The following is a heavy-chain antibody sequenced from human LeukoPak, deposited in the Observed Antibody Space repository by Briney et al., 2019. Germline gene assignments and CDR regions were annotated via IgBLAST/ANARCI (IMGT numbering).Heavy chain of an antibody. CDR3: AAPPEYYYDSSGYAN. CDR1: GGSISSGDYY. D-gene: IGHD3-22*01. Sequence: SETLSLTCTVSGGSISSGDYYWGWIRQPPGKGLEWIGSIYYSGSTYYNPSLKSRVTISVDTSKNQFSLKLSSVTAADTAVYYCAAPPEYYYDSSGYANWGQGTLVTVSS. CDR2: IYYSGST. J-gene: IGHJ4*02. V-gene: IGHV4-39*01.